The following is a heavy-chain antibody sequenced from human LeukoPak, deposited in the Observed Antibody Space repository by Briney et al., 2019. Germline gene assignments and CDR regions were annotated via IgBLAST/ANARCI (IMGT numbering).Heavy chain of an antibody. J-gene: IGHJ4*02. V-gene: IGHV3-30*04. CDR2: ISFDGSQK. CDR3: AKDPITLIVVAGTNFLDY. CDR1: GFSVGGYA. Sequence: GGSLRLSCEVSGFSVGGYALHWVRQAPGKGLEWVAVISFDGSQKYYADSVKGRFTISRDNSKNTLYLQMNSLRAEDTAVYYCAKDPITLIVVAGTNFLDYWGQGTLVTVSS. D-gene: IGHD3-22*01.